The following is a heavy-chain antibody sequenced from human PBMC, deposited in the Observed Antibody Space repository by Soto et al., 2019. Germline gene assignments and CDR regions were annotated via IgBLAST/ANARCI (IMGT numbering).Heavy chain of an antibody. V-gene: IGHV3-7*03. Sequence: EVQLVESGGGLVQPGGSLRLSCAASGFTFSSYWMSWVRQAPGKGLEWVANIKQDGSEKYYVDSVKGRFTISRDNAKNSLYLQMNSLRAEYTAVYYCARVQGELGVGWFDPWVQGTLVTVSS. CDR1: GFTFSSYW. CDR3: ARVQGELGVGWFDP. D-gene: IGHD1-26*01. J-gene: IGHJ5*02. CDR2: IKQDGSEK.